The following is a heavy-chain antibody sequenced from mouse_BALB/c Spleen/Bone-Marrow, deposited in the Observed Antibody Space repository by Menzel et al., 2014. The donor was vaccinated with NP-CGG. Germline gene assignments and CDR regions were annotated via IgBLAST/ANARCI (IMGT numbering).Heavy chain of an antibody. J-gene: IGHJ2*01. D-gene: IGHD1-2*01. CDR3: TRLSLLRGYFDY. V-gene: IGHV1S81*02. CDR2: INPSNGGT. CDR1: GYTFTSYY. Sequence: QVQLKESGAELVKPGTSVKLSCKASGYTFTSYYIYWVKQRPGQGLKWIGEINPSNGGTNFNEKFKSKATLTVDKSSSTAYMQLSSLTSKDSAVYYCTRLSLLRGYFDYWGQGTTLTVSS.